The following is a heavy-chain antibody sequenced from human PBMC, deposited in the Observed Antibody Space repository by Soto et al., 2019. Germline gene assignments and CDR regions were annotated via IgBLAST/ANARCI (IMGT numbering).Heavy chain of an antibody. J-gene: IGHJ3*02. CDR3: ARERGDSSGWPNDAFDI. Sequence: QVQLVQSGAEVKKPGASVKVSCKASGYTFTSYGISWVRQAPGQGLEWMGWISAYNGNTNYAQKLQGRVTMTTDTPXSXXYMELRSLRSDETAVYYCARERGDSSGWPNDAFDIWGQGTMVTVSS. V-gene: IGHV1-18*01. CDR1: GYTFTSYG. D-gene: IGHD6-19*01. CDR2: ISAYNGNT.